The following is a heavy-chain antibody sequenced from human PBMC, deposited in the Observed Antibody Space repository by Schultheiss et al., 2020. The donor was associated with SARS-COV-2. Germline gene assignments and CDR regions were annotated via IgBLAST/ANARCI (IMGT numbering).Heavy chain of an antibody. D-gene: IGHD7-27*01. Sequence: GGSLRLSCEASGFTFSSYSMNWVRQAPGKGLEWVSYISGSGSYTNYADSVKGRFTISRDNAKNSLYLQMNSLRVEDTAVYFCARAALGWGQGTLVTVSS. V-gene: IGHV3-21*05. J-gene: IGHJ4*02. CDR2: ISGSGSYT. CDR1: GFTFSSYS. CDR3: ARAALG.